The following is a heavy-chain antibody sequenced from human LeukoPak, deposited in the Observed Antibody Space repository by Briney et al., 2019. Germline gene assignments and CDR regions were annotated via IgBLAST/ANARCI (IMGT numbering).Heavy chain of an antibody. J-gene: IGHJ5*02. V-gene: IGHV3-49*04. CDR3: TRSTTVTSNWFDP. CDR2: IRSKAYGGTT. CDR1: GFTFGDYA. D-gene: IGHD4-17*01. Sequence: GGSLRLSCTASGFTFGDYAMSWVRQAPGKGLEWVGFIRSKAYGGTTEYAASVKGRFTISRDESKSIAYLQMNSLKTEDTAVYYCTRSTTVTSNWFDPWGQGTLVTVSS.